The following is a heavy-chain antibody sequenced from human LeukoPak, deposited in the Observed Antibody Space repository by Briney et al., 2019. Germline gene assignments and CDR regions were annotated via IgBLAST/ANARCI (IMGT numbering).Heavy chain of an antibody. CDR1: GFTFSDYY. Sequence: GGSLRLSCAASGFTFSDYYMSWIRQAPGEGLEWVSYISSSGSTIYYADSVKGRFTISRDNAKNSLYLQMNSLRAEDTAVYYCARGRNLKGWLQESVRDFDYWGQGTLVTVSS. CDR2: ISSSGSTI. J-gene: IGHJ4*02. D-gene: IGHD5-24*01. CDR3: ARGRNLKGWLQESVRDFDY. V-gene: IGHV3-11*01.